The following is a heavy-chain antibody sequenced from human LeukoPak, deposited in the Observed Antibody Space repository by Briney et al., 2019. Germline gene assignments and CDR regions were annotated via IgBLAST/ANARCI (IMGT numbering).Heavy chain of an antibody. J-gene: IGHJ4*02. CDR1: GGSISSYY. CDR3: ARHYGSGSYYLDY. D-gene: IGHD3-10*01. Sequence: PSETLSLTCTASGGSISSYYWSWIRRPPGKGLEWIGYIYYSGSTNYNPSLKSRVTISVDTSKNQFSLKLSSVTAADTAVYYCARHYGSGSYYLDYWGQGTLVTVSS. V-gene: IGHV4-59*08. CDR2: IYYSGST.